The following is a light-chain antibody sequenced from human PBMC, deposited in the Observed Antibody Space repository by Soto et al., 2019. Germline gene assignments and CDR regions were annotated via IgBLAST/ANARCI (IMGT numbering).Light chain of an antibody. CDR1: QSISSY. CDR2: AAS. Sequence: DIQMTQSPSSLSASVGDRVTITCRASQSISSYLNWYQQKPGKDPKLLIYAASSLQSGVTSRFSGSGSGTDFTLTISSLQPEDCATYYCQQSYSTPYTFGPGTKLEIK. V-gene: IGKV1-39*01. J-gene: IGKJ2*01. CDR3: QQSYSTPYT.